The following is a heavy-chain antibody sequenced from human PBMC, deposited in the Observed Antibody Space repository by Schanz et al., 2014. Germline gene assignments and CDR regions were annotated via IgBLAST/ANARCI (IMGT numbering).Heavy chain of an antibody. CDR2: ISNDGSIK. D-gene: IGHD6-13*01. CDR1: GFTFSSYA. CDR3: AREEGWGIAAAGAKHYYYGMHV. V-gene: IGHV3-30-3*01. J-gene: IGHJ6*02. Sequence: QVQLVESGGGVVQPGGSLRLSCAASGFTFSSYAMHWVRQAPGKGLEWVALISNDGSIKYYADSVKGRFTSSRDNSRNTLYQQMNSLRAEDTAVYYCAREEGWGIAAAGAKHYYYGMHVWCQVTTVSV.